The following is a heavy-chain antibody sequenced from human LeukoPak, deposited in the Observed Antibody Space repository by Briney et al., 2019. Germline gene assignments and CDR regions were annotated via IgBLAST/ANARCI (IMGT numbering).Heavy chain of an antibody. D-gene: IGHD3-3*01. CDR3: ARDVATIFGVVIIPSYYYGMDV. V-gene: IGHV1-24*01. CDR1: GYTLTELS. J-gene: IGHJ6*02. CDR2: FDPEDGET. Sequence: ASVKVSCKVSGYTLTELSMHWVRQAPGKGLEWMGGFDPEDGETIYAQKFQGRVTMTEDTSTDTAYMELSSLRSEDTAVYYCARDVATIFGVVIIPSYYYGMDVWGQGTTVTVSS.